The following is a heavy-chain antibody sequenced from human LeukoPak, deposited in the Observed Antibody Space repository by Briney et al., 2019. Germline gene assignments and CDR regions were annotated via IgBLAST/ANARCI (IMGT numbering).Heavy chain of an antibody. J-gene: IGHJ4*02. V-gene: IGHV1-18*01. Sequence: ASVKVSCKASGYTFTSYGVSWVRQAPGQGLEWMGWISAYNGNTNYAQKLQGRVTMTTDTSTSTAYMELRSLRSDDTAVYYCARGPLDYYDSSGYNDYWGQGTLVTVSS. CDR1: GYTFTSYG. CDR3: ARGPLDYYDSSGYNDY. D-gene: IGHD3-22*01. CDR2: ISAYNGNT.